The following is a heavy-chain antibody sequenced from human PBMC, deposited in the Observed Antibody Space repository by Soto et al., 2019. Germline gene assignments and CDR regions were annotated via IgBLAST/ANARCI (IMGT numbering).Heavy chain of an antibody. V-gene: IGHV4-4*02. Sequence: QVQLQESGPGLVKPSGTLSLTCAVSGGSISSSNWWSWVRQPPGKGLEWIGEIYHSGSTNYNPSLKSRVPISVDKSKNQFSLKLSSVTAADTAVYYWAGLYMGRGVMGWFDPWGQGTLVTVSS. D-gene: IGHD3-10*01. CDR2: IYHSGST. CDR3: AGLYMGRGVMGWFDP. J-gene: IGHJ5*02. CDR1: GGSISSSNW.